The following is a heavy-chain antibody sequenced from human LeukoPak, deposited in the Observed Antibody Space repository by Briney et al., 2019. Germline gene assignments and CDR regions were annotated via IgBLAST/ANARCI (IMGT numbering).Heavy chain of an antibody. CDR1: GGSISSTIYY. CDR3: ARGRDPRVTDAFDI. D-gene: IGHD4-23*01. J-gene: IGHJ3*02. V-gene: IGHV4-39*07. Sequence: SSETQSLTCTVSGGSISSTIYYWGWIRQPPGKGLEWIGSIYYRGSTYYNPSLKSRVAISVDTSKNQFSLKLSSVTAADTAVYYCARGRDPRVTDAFDIWGQGTMVTVSS. CDR2: IYYRGST.